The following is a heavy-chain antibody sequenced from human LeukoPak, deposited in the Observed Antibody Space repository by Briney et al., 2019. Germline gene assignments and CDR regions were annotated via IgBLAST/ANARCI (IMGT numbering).Heavy chain of an antibody. V-gene: IGHV3-74*01. D-gene: IGHD3-22*01. CDR1: GFTFTNYW. Sequence: GGSLRLSCAASGFTFTNYWMHWVRQAPGKGLVWVSRLDTDGSDTSYADSVKGRFTISRDNAKNSLYLQMNSLRAEDTALYYCARAYDSSGYPYYFDYWGQGTLVTVSS. CDR3: ARAYDSSGYPYYFDY. J-gene: IGHJ4*02. CDR2: LDTDGSDT.